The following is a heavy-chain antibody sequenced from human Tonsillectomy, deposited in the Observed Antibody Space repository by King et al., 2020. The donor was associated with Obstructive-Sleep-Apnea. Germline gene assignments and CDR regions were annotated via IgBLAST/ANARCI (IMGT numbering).Heavy chain of an antibody. CDR3: ARGGYSSIRVY. CDR1: GFTFSDYY. Sequence: VQLVESGGGLVKPGGSLRLSCAASGFTFSDYYMSWIRQAPGKGLEWVSYISSVSSYTHYADSVKGRFTISRDNAKNSLYLQMNNLRAEDTAVYYCARGGYSSIRVYWGQGTLVTVSS. D-gene: IGHD6-13*01. V-gene: IGHV3-11*06. J-gene: IGHJ4*02. CDR2: ISSVSSYT.